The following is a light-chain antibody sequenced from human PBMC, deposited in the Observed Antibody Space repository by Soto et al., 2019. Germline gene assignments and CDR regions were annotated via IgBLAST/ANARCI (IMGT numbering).Light chain of an antibody. Sequence: DMEMTQSPSSLSASVGDRVTITCRASQSISNYLNWYQHKPGKVPKLLIYAASSLQSGVPTRFSGSGSGTDFTLTINSLQPEDFETYYWQQSYGTPLTFGGGPKIEIK. J-gene: IGKJ4*01. CDR2: AAS. CDR3: QQSYGTPLT. CDR1: QSISNY. V-gene: IGKV1-39*01.